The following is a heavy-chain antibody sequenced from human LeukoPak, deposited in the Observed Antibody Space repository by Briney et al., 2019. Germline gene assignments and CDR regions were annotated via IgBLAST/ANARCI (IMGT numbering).Heavy chain of an antibody. CDR1: GYSISSGYY. Sequence: SETLSLTCTVSGYSISSGYYWGWIRQPPGKGLEWIGSIYHSGSTYYNPSLKSRVTISVDTSKNQFSLKLSSVTAADTAVYYCARGVRGSTTLFDIWGQGTMVTVSS. CDR2: IYHSGST. V-gene: IGHV4-38-2*02. D-gene: IGHD3-16*01. J-gene: IGHJ3*02. CDR3: ARGVRGSTTLFDI.